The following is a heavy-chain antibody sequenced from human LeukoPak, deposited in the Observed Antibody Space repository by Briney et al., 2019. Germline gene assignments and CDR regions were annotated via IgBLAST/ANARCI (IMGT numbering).Heavy chain of an antibody. CDR1: GFTVSSNS. Sequence: GGSLRLSCTVSGFTVSSNSMSWVRQAPGKGLEWVSFIYSGGNTHYSDSVKGRFTISRDNSKNTLYLQMNSLRAEDTDVYYCARRAGDYSHPYDYWGQGTLVTVSS. J-gene: IGHJ4*02. CDR3: ARRAGDYSHPYDY. V-gene: IGHV3-53*01. D-gene: IGHD3-22*01. CDR2: IYSGGNT.